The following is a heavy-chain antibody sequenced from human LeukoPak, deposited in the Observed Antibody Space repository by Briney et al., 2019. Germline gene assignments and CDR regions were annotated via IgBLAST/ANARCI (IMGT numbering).Heavy chain of an antibody. CDR1: GYSFTTYA. D-gene: IGHD6-13*01. CDR2: ITPGNGNT. CDR3: AREAPSSTWSFDN. V-gene: IGHV1-3*01. Sequence: GASVKVFCKASGYSFTTYALHWVRQAPGQRPEWMGWITPGNGNTKYSQKFQGRVAITRDTTASTASLDLSSLRSEDTAVYYCAREAPSSTWSFDNWGQGTLVTVSS. J-gene: IGHJ4*02.